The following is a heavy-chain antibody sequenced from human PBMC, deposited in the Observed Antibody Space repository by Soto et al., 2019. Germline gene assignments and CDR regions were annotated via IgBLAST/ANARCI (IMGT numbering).Heavy chain of an antibody. CDR3: AKAQYCSGGSCYGWGDAFDI. J-gene: IGHJ3*02. D-gene: IGHD2-15*01. CDR2: ISDSSGRT. CDR1: GFTFSNYA. Sequence: EVQLLESGGGLVQPGGSLRLSCAASGFTFSNYAMNWVRQAPGKGLAWVSAISDSSGRTYYADSVKGRFTVSRDNSKNTLYLKMNSLRAEDTAVYYCAKAQYCSGGSCYGWGDAFDIWGQGTMVTVSS. V-gene: IGHV3-23*01.